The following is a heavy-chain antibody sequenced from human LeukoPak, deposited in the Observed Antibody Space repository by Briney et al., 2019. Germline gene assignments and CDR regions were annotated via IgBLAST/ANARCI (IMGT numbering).Heavy chain of an antibody. D-gene: IGHD3-3*01. J-gene: IGHJ5*02. CDR3: ARGGRRFLEWTGGNWFDP. Sequence: PSETLSLTCAVYGGSFSGYYWSWIRQPPGKGLEWIGEINHSGSTNYNPSLKSRVTISVDTSKNQFSLKLSSVTAADTAVYYCARGGRRFLEWTGGNWFDPWGQGTLVTVSS. CDR2: INHSGST. V-gene: IGHV4-34*01. CDR1: GGSFSGYY.